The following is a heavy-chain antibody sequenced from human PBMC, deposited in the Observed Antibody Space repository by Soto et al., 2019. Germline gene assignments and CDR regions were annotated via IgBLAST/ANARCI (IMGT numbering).Heavy chain of an antibody. Sequence: QVQLVQSGAEVKKPGASVKVSCKASGYTFTSYYMHWVRQAPGQGLEWMGIINPSGGSTSYAQKFQGRITLTRDTSTSTVYMEPSSLRSEDPAVYYCARGPPSVTTFFNAFDNWGQGTMVPVS. CDR1: GYTFTSYY. CDR3: ARGPPSVTTFFNAFDN. J-gene: IGHJ3*02. CDR2: INPSGGST. D-gene: IGHD4-17*01. V-gene: IGHV1-46*03.